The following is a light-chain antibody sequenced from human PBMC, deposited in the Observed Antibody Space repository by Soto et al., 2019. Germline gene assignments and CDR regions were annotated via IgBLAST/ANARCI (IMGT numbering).Light chain of an antibody. Sequence: QSVLTQPPSVSGAPGQRVTISCTGSSSNIGAGYDVHWYQQLPGTAPKLLIYGNSNRPSGVPDRFSGSKSGTSASLAITGLQAEDEADYYCQSYDSSLSGYVVFGEWTQLTVL. CDR2: GNS. V-gene: IGLV1-40*01. J-gene: IGLJ2*01. CDR3: QSYDSSLSGYVV. CDR1: SSNIGAGYD.